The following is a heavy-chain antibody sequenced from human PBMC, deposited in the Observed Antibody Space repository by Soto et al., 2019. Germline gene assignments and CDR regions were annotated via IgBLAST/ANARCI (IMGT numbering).Heavy chain of an antibody. CDR3: AKAHSSGWLRAPPFYSYYFDY. V-gene: IGHV3-9*01. Sequence: GGSLRLSCAASGFTFDDYAMHWVRQAPGKGLEWVSGISWNSGSIGYADSVKGRFTISRDNAKNSLYLQMNSLRAEDTALYYCAKAHSSGWLRAPPFYSYYFDYWGQGTLVTVSS. CDR2: ISWNSGSI. D-gene: IGHD6-19*01. J-gene: IGHJ4*02. CDR1: GFTFDDYA.